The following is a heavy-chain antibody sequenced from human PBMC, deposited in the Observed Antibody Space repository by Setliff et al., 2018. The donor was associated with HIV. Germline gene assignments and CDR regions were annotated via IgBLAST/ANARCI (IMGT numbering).Heavy chain of an antibody. J-gene: IGHJ5*02. D-gene: IGHD6-13*01. CDR3: ARSQAAGYNWFDP. Sequence: ASVKVSCKASGYTFTSYYMHWVRQAPGQGLEWMGIISPSGGSTSYAQKFQGRVTMTRDTSTSTVYMELSGLRSEDTAVYYCARSQAAGYNWFDPWGQGTLVTVSS. CDR1: GYTFTSYY. V-gene: IGHV1-46*01. CDR2: ISPSGGST.